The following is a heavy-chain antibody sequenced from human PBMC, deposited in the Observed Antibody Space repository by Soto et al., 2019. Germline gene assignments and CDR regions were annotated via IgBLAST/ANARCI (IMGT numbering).Heavy chain of an antibody. CDR3: APLTVSLSGPYGIHV. CDR1: DYSVSSSEYY. J-gene: IGHJ6*02. V-gene: IGHV4-39*01. CDR2: MFYSGLT. Sequence: SEPLSHTCSVSDYSVSSSEYYWAWNSQPPGKGLEWIGSMFYSGLTYYNPSLKGRVTLSVDTSKNQFSVRLNSVTATDTAVYYCAPLTVSLSGPYGIHVWGQGTTVTVSS. D-gene: IGHD2-15*01.